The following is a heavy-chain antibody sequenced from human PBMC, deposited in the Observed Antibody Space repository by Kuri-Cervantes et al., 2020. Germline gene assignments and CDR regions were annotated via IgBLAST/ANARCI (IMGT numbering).Heavy chain of an antibody. J-gene: IGHJ4*02. Sequence: SQTLSLTCAISGDSVSSNGATWNWLRQSPSRGLEWVGRTYYRSNWQNDYAASVKGRITIKPDTSKNQFSLQLSSVSFEDTAIYYCARDQYYFDYWGQGTLVTVSS. CDR1: GDSVSSNGAT. CDR3: ARDQYYFDY. CDR2: TYYRSNWQN. V-gene: IGHV6-1*01.